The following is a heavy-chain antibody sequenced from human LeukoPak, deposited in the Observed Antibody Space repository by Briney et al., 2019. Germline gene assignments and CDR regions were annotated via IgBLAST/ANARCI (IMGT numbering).Heavy chain of an antibody. CDR2: ISYDGSNK. Sequence: GGSLRLSCAASGFTFSSYGMHWVRQAPGKGLEWVAVISYDGSNKYYADSVKGRFTISRDNSRNTLYLQMNSLRAEDTAVYYCAKSLTGYYSNWGQGTLVTVSS. V-gene: IGHV3-30*18. CDR1: GFTFSSYG. J-gene: IGHJ4*02. CDR3: AKSLTGYYSN. D-gene: IGHD3-9*01.